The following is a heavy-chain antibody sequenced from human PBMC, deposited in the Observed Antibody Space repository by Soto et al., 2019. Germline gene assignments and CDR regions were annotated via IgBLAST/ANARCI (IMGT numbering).Heavy chain of an antibody. V-gene: IGHV1-69*13. CDR1: GGTFSSYA. J-gene: IGHJ5*02. CDR3: ASRVVVVAATTREAWFDP. CDR2: IIPIFGTA. Sequence: GASVKVSCKASGGTFSSYAISWVRQAPGQGLEWMGGIIPIFGTANYAQKFQGRVTITADESTSTAYMELRSLRSEDTAVYYCASRVVVVAATTREAWFDPWGQGTLVTASS. D-gene: IGHD2-15*01.